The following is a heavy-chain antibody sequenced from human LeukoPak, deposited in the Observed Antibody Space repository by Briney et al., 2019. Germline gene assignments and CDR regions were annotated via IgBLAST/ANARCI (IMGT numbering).Heavy chain of an antibody. CDR2: INSDGTLT. V-gene: IGHV3-74*01. CDR3: VRDIGTD. J-gene: IGHJ4*02. Sequence: HPGGSLRLSCAASGFTFRTSWMHWVRQLPGKGLVWVSRINSDGTLTTSADSVKGRFTISRDNAKNMLYLQMNSLRAEDTATYYCVRDIGTDWGQGTLVTVSS. D-gene: IGHD1-14*01. CDR1: GFTFRTSW.